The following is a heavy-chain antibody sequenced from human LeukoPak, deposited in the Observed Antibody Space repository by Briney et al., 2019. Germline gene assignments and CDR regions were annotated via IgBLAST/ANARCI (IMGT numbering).Heavy chain of an antibody. Sequence: PSETLSLTCTVSGGSISSSSYYWGWIRQPPGKGLEWIGSIYYSGSTYYNPSLKSRVTISVDTSKNQFSLKLSSVTAADTAVYYCASLRGSYYFDYWGQGTLVTVSS. CDR1: GGSISSSSYY. CDR3: ASLRGSYYFDY. CDR2: IYYSGST. V-gene: IGHV4-39*07. J-gene: IGHJ4*02. D-gene: IGHD5/OR15-5a*01.